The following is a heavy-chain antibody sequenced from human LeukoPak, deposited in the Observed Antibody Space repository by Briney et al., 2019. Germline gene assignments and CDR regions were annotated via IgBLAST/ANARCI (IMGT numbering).Heavy chain of an antibody. CDR2: INHNSGGT. CDR1: GYTFSGYY. D-gene: IGHD1-26*01. J-gene: IGHJ3*02. V-gene: IGHV1-2*02. CDR3: ARGIVGADQATAFDI. Sequence: KPGGSVTVSCTVSGYTFSGYYMRWGRQAPGQGLEWVGWINHNSGGTNYAQKLRGRVTMIRDTSISTAYMDLSTLRSAATAVYYCARGIVGADQATAFDIWGQGTLVTVSS.